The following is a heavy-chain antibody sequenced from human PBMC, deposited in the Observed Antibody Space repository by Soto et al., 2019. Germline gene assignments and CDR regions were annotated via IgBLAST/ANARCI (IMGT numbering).Heavy chain of an antibody. CDR3: ASGSGEDWDMVRGGYYYYGTDV. V-gene: IGHV1-69*13. D-gene: IGHD3-10*01. CDR2: IIPIFGTA. Sequence: SVKVSCKASGGTFSSYAISWVRQAPGQGLEWMGGIIPIFGTANYAQKFQGRVTITADESTSTAYMELSSLRSEDTAVYYCASGSGEDWDMVRGGYYYYGTDVWGKGTTVTVSS. CDR1: GGTFSSYA. J-gene: IGHJ6*04.